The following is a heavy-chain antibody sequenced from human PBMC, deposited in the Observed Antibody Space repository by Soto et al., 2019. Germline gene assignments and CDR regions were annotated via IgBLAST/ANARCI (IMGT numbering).Heavy chain of an antibody. J-gene: IGHJ4*02. D-gene: IGHD4-17*01. CDR2: TFYRSKWKN. V-gene: IGHV6-1*01. CDR3: ARDMDGDYFDY. Sequence: SQTLSLTCVISGDGVSSNRVAWNWIRQSPSRGLEWLGRTFYRSKWKNDYAPSVKSRISLSPGTSKNQFSLQLNSVTPEDTAVYYCARDMDGDYFDYWGQGTLVTVSS. CDR1: GDGVSSNRVA.